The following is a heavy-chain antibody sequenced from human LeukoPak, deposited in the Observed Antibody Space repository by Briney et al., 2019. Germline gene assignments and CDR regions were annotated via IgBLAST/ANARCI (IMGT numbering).Heavy chain of an antibody. Sequence: GGSLRLSCAASGFTFSSYSMNWVRQAPGKGLEWVSYISSSSSSTIYYADSVKGRFTISRDNAKNSLYLQMNSLRAEDTAVYYCARSTIFGVVYFDYWGQGTLVTVSS. CDR1: GFTFSSYS. J-gene: IGHJ4*02. V-gene: IGHV3-48*01. CDR2: ISSSSSSTI. D-gene: IGHD3-3*01. CDR3: ARSTIFGVVYFDY.